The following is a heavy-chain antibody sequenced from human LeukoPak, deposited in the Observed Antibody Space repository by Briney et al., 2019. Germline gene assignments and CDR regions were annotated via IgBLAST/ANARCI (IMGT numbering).Heavy chain of an antibody. V-gene: IGHV3-30*18. CDR1: GFTFSSYE. D-gene: IGHD3-10*01. Sequence: TGGSLRLSCAASGFTFSSYEMNWVRQAPGKGLEWVAVISYDGFNKYYADSVKGRFTISRDNSKNTLYLQMNSLRAEDTAVYYCAKVFRFLGWFDPWGQGTLVTVSS. J-gene: IGHJ5*02. CDR2: ISYDGFNK. CDR3: AKVFRFLGWFDP.